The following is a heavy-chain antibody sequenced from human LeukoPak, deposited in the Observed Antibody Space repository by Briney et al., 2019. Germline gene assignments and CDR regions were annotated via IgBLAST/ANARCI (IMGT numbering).Heavy chain of an antibody. CDR1: GFTFSSYA. Sequence: PGRSLRLSCAASGFTFSSYAMHWVRQAPGKGLEWVAVISYDGSNKYYADSVKGRFTISRDNSKNTLYLQMNSLRAEDTAVYYCASLLYGSGSAFDIWGQGTMVTVSS. J-gene: IGHJ3*02. CDR2: ISYDGSNK. CDR3: ASLLYGSGSAFDI. D-gene: IGHD3-10*01. V-gene: IGHV3-30-3*01.